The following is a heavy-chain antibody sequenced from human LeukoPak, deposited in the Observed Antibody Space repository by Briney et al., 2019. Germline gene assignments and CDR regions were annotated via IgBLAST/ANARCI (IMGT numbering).Heavy chain of an antibody. CDR1: GFTFSSYA. CDR3: AKPDPGSYCSSTSCYPYYYYYYMDV. D-gene: IGHD2-2*01. V-gene: IGHV3-23*01. Sequence: GGSLRLSCAASGFTFSSYAMSWVRQAPGKGLEWVSAISGSGGSTYYADSVKGRSTISRDNSKNTLYLQMNSLRAEDTAVYYCAKPDPGSYCSSTSCYPYYYYYYMDVWGKGTTVTVSS. J-gene: IGHJ6*03. CDR2: ISGSGGST.